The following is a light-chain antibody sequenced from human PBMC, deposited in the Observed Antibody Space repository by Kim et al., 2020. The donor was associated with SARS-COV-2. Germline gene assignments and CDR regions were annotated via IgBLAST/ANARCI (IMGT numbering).Light chain of an antibody. Sequence: VTISCSGSSSNIGAGHEVHWYQQLPGTAPKLLIYMNDKRPSGVPDRFSGSKSGTSASLAITGLQAEDEAHYYCQSYDSSLSGSGVFGGGTKLTVL. CDR3: QSYDSSLSGSGV. CDR1: SSNIGAGHE. V-gene: IGLV1-40*01. CDR2: MND. J-gene: IGLJ3*02.